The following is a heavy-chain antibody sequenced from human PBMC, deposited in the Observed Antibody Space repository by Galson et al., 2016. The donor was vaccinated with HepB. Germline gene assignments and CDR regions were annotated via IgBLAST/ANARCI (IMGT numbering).Heavy chain of an antibody. V-gene: IGHV3-73*01. CDR3: TRPIGTQNYLYP. D-gene: IGHD1-7*01. CDR2: IRSKRNDYAT. CDR1: GFPFSGSA. Sequence: SLRLSCAASGFPFSGSAFHWVRQASGRGLEWVGRIRSKRNDYATSYGASVKGRFTISRDDSTSTTYLHMSSLEMEDTAIYYCTRPIGTQNYLYPWGQGTLVIVSS. J-gene: IGHJ5*02.